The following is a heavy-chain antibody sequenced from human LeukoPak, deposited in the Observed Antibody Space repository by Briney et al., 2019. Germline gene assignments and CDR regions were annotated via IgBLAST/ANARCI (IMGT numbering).Heavy chain of an antibody. CDR1: GXPHSSYW. V-gene: IGHV3-74*01. D-gene: IGHD6-13*01. J-gene: IGHJ6*02. CDR3: TRVQAGRAGLMDV. CDR2: IDPDGSTK. Sequence: GGSLTLLCAASGXPHSSYWMQGPPQATGGAVVCGSGIDPDGSTKNYADSVKGRFTTSRDNAKNTLYLQMNSLRAEDTALYYCTRVQAGRAGLMDVWGRGTTVTVSS.